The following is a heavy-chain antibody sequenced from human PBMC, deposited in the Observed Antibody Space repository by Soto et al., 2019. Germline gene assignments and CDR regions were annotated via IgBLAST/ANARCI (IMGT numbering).Heavy chain of an antibody. Sequence: PSETLALTCTVSGGSMRSYEGSLIRQPPGKGLEWIGYIYYSGSTNNNPSLISRVTMSVDTSRNQFSLKLSSVTAADTAVYYCARLDCVSNSCLFDFWGQGTLVTVSS. CDR3: ARLDCVSNSCLFDF. CDR1: GGSMRSYE. D-gene: IGHD2-2*01. J-gene: IGHJ4*02. V-gene: IGHV4-59*01. CDR2: IYYSGST.